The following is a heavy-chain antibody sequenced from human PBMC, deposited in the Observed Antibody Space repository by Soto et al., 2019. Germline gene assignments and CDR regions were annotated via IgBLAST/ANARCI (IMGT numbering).Heavy chain of an antibody. CDR3: ARVYCSGGSCYPRYYYYMDV. V-gene: IGHV4-4*02. CDR1: SGSISSINW. CDR2: IYHSGST. D-gene: IGHD2-15*01. Sequence: SETLSLTCAVFSGSISSINWWSWVRQPPGKGLEWIGEIYHSGSTNYNPSLKSRVTISVDKSKNQFSLKLSSVTAADTAVYYCARVYCSGGSCYPRYYYYMDVWGKGTTVTVSS. J-gene: IGHJ6*03.